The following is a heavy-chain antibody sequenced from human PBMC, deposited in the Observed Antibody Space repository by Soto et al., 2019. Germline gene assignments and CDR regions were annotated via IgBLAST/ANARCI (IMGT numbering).Heavy chain of an antibody. CDR3: ARVYSSSWYWFDP. CDR1: GGSISSGDYY. V-gene: IGHV4-30-4*01. D-gene: IGHD6-13*01. J-gene: IGHJ5*02. CDR2: IYYSGST. Sequence: SETLSLTCTVSGGSISSGDYYWSWIRLPPGKGLEWIGYIYYSGSTYYNPSLKSRVTISVDTSKNQFSLKLSSVTAADTAVYYCARVYSSSWYWFDPWGQGTLVTVSS.